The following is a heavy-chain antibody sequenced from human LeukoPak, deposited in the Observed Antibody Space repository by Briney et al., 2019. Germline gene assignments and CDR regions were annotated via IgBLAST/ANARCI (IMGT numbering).Heavy chain of an antibody. CDR3: ARHVFPYSSFWSFWFDP. CDR2: IYYSGST. CDR1: GGSISSYY. V-gene: IGHV4-59*08. J-gene: IGHJ5*02. Sequence: SETLSLTCTVSGGSISSYYWSWIRQPPGKGLEWIGYIYYSGSTNYNPSLKSRVTISVDTSKNQFSLKLSSVTAADTAVYYCARHVFPYSSFWSFWFDPWGQGTLVTVSS. D-gene: IGHD4-11*01.